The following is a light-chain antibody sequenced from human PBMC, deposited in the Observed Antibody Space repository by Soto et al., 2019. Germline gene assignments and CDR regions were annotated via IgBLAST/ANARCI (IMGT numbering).Light chain of an antibody. CDR1: QSVSSSY. V-gene: IGKV3D-20*02. Sequence: EIVLTQSPGTLSLSPGERSTLSFSSSQSVSSSYLAWYQQKPGQAPRLLIYDAYNRATGIPPRFSGSGSGTDFTLTISSLEPEDSAVYYCQQRHMWPITFGQGTRLEIK. CDR2: DAY. CDR3: QQRHMWPIT. J-gene: IGKJ5*01.